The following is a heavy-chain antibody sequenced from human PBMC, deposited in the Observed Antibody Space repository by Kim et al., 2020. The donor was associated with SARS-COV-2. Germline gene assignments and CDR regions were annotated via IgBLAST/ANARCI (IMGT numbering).Heavy chain of an antibody. V-gene: IGHV4-59*01. CDR2: IYYSGST. J-gene: IGHJ4*02. CDR1: GGSISSYY. CDR3: ARVSTMVRGVVHYYFDY. D-gene: IGHD3-10*01. Sequence: SETLSLTCTVSGGSISSYYWSWIRQPPGKGLEWIGYIYYSGSTNYNPSLKSRVTISVDTSKNQFSLKLSSVTAADTAVYYCARVSTMVRGVVHYYFDYWGQGTLVTVSS.